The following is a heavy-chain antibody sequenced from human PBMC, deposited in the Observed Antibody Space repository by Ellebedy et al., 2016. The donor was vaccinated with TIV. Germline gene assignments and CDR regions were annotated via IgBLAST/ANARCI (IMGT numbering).Heavy chain of an antibody. J-gene: IGHJ5*02. CDR1: GFTFRRYG. CDR2: ISNDGGRYK. V-gene: IGHV3-30*18. Sequence: GGSLRLSXAVSGFTFRRYGMHWVRQAPGKGLEWVAFISNDGGRYKYYADSVKGRFTISRDDSKNTVYVQISSLRIEDTAVYYCAKDGAHYDLSAPWGQGTLVTVSS. CDR3: AKDGAHYDLSAP. D-gene: IGHD4-17*01.